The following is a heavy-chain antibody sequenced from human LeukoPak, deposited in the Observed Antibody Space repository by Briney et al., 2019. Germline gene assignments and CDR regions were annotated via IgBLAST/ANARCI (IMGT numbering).Heavy chain of an antibody. Sequence: PGGSLRLSCAASGFTFSSYGMHWVRQAPGKGLEWVSTISASGPYYADAVRGRFTISRDNSKNSLYLQMNSLRAEDTAVYYCARGGRSSSSSDYWGQGTLVTVSS. J-gene: IGHJ4*02. CDR3: ARGGRSSSSSDY. V-gene: IGHV3-21*01. CDR2: ISASGP. D-gene: IGHD6-6*01. CDR1: GFTFSSYG.